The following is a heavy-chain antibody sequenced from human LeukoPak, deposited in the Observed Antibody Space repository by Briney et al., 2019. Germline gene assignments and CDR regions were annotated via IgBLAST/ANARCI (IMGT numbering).Heavy chain of an antibody. CDR3: AEGYFADYYDSSGQDAFDI. Sequence: SETLSLTCAVYGGSFSGYYWSWIRQPPGKGLEWIGEINHSGSTSYNPSLKSRVTISVDTSKNQFSLKLSSVTAADTAVYYCAEGYFADYYDSSGQDAFDIWGQGTMVTVSS. CDR1: GGSFSGYY. CDR2: INHSGST. D-gene: IGHD3-22*01. V-gene: IGHV4-34*01. J-gene: IGHJ3*02.